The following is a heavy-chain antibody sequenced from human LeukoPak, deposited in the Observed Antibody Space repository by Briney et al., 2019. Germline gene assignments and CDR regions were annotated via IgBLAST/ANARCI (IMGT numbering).Heavy chain of an antibody. CDR1: GGSISTYY. J-gene: IGHJ4*02. CDR3: ARGDDYKSTLFDY. D-gene: IGHD5-12*01. CDR2: IYYSGIT. Sequence: SETLSLTCTVSGGSISTYYWSWIRQSPGRGLEWIGYIYYSGITNYNPSLKSRVTISIDTSKNQFSLKLTSATAADTAVYYCARGDDYKSTLFDYWGQGTLVTVSS. V-gene: IGHV4-59*01.